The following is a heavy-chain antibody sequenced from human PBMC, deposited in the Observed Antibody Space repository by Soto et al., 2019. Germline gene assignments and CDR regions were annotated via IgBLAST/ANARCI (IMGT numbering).Heavy chain of an antibody. J-gene: IGHJ4*02. Sequence: QITLKESGPTLVKPTQNLTLTCTFYGFSLSTTRAGVGCIRQPPGKALEWLTLIYGDDNKHYSPSLKARLTITTDTSKHQVVLTLTNMDPVDTATYYWAHSPANCSGPGWAYFEYWGLGTLVTVSS. D-gene: IGHD2-15*01. CDR1: GFSLSTTRAG. V-gene: IGHV2-5*02. CDR2: IYGDDNK. CDR3: AHSPANCSGPGWAYFEY.